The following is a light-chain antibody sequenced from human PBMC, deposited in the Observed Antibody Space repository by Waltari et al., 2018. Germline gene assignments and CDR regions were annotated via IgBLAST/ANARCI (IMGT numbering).Light chain of an antibody. V-gene: IGKV1-5*03. Sequence: DIQMTQSPSTLSASVGDRVTITCRASQSIGSWLAWYQQKPGKAPKLLIYEATSLESGVPSRFSASGSGTEFTLTISSLQPDDFATYYCMQALQIPLTFGGGTKVEIK. J-gene: IGKJ4*01. CDR3: MQALQIPLT. CDR1: QSIGSW. CDR2: EAT.